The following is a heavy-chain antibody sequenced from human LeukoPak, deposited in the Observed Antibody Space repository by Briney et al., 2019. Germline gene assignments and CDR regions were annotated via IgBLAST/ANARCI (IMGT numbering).Heavy chain of an antibody. CDR2: INHSGST. V-gene: IGHV4-34*01. CDR1: GGSFSGYY. Sequence: SETLSLTCAVYGGSFSGYYWSWIRQPPGKGLEWIGEINHSGSTNYNPSLKSRVTISVDTSKNQFSLKLSSVTAADTAVYYCARAQQWLATLHLFDYWGQGTLVTVSS. D-gene: IGHD6-19*01. J-gene: IGHJ4*02. CDR3: ARAQQWLATLHLFDY.